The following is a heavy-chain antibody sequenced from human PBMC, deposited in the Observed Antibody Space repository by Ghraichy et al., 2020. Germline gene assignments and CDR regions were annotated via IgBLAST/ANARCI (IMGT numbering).Heavy chain of an antibody. V-gene: IGHV3-23*01. CDR1: GFTFSGYS. CDR2: ISASVGRT. D-gene: IGHD6-13*01. Sequence: GGSLRLSCAASGFTFSGYSMSWVRQAPGKGLGWVSAISASVGRTHYADSVKGRFTISRDNSKNTLYLQMNSLRAEDTAVYYCARGSAAGTDAALDIWGQGTMVTVSS. CDR3: ARGSAAGTDAALDI. J-gene: IGHJ3*02.